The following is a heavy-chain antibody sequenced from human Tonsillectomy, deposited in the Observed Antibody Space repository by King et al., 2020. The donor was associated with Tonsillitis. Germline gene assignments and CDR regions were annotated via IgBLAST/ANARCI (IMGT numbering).Heavy chain of an antibody. D-gene: IGHD1-26*01. CDR1: GGSISSYY. Sequence: QLQESGPGLVKPSETLSLTCTVSGGSISSYYWSWIRQPAGKGLEWIGRFYTSGSTNYNPSLKSRVTMSVDTSKRQFSLKLTSVTAADMAVYYCARSGLVGATGDYYYHGLDVWGQGTTVTVSS. CDR3: ARSGLVGATGDYYYHGLDV. CDR2: FYTSGST. J-gene: IGHJ6*02. V-gene: IGHV4-4*07.